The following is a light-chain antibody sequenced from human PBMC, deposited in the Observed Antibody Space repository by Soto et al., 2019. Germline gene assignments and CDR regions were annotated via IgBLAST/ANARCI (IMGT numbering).Light chain of an antibody. Sequence: DVVITQKPLSLSFSPVQPASISCKSSQSLLHITGETFLFWYLQKPGQSPQLLIYEVSTRVSGVPDRFSGSGSGTDFTLEISRVETDDVGIYYCMQSTQLPPTFGQGTRLEIK. V-gene: IGKV2D-29*02. CDR2: EVS. J-gene: IGKJ5*01. CDR3: MQSTQLPPT. CDR1: QSLLHITGETF.